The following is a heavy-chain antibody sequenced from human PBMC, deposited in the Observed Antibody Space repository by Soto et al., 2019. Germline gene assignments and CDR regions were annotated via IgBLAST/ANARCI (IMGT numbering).Heavy chain of an antibody. D-gene: IGHD6-13*01. J-gene: IGHJ6*03. Sequence: SETLSLTCAVYGGSFSGYYWSWIRQPPGKGLEWIGEINHSGSTNYNPSLKSRVTISVDTSKNQFSLKLSSVTAADTAVYYCARGRWDSSSWYYYYYDMDVWGKGTTVTVSS. CDR1: GGSFSGYY. V-gene: IGHV4-34*01. CDR3: ARGRWDSSSWYYYYYDMDV. CDR2: INHSGST.